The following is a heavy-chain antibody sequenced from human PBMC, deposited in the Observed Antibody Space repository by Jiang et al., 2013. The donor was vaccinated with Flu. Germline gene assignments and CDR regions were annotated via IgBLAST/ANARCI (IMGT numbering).Heavy chain of an antibody. CDR2: ISYDGSNK. CDR3: ARGDFPYSSAGTLKDNYYYYYG. V-gene: IGHV3-30-3*01. CDR1: GFTFSSYA. Sequence: VQLLESGGGVVQPGRSLRLSCAASGFTFSSYAMHWVRQAPGKGLEWVAVISYDGSNKYYADSVKGRFTISRDNSKNTLYLQMNSLRAEDTAVYYCARGDFPYSSAGTLKDNYYYYYG. D-gene: IGHD6-19*01. J-gene: IGHJ6*01.